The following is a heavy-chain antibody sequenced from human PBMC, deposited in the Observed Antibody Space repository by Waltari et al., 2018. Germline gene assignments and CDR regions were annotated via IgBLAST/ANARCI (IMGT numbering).Heavy chain of an antibody. Sequence: QVQLQESGPGLVKPSGTLSLTCTVSGDSISNSNWWSWVRQPPGKGLEWIGEIDHYGSANYNPSLKSRVTISVDKSKNQFSLKVNSVTAADTAVYFCAKAGLNTVTEGYFDYWGQGTLVTVSS. CDR3: AKAGLNTVTEGYFDY. CDR1: GDSISNSNW. D-gene: IGHD4-17*01. CDR2: IDHYGSA. V-gene: IGHV4-4*02. J-gene: IGHJ4*02.